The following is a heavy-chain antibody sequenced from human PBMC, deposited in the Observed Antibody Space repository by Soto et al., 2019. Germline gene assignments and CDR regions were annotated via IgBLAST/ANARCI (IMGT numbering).Heavy chain of an antibody. Sequence: ASVKVSCKASGYTFTDYYMHWVRQAPGQGLEWMGWINPNSGGTNYAQKFQGRVTMTRVTSISTAYMELSSLRSDDTALYYCAKDHNVVVVPGATGGMDVWGQGTTGTV. CDR1: GYTFTDYY. CDR3: AKDHNVVVVPGATGGMDV. D-gene: IGHD2-2*01. J-gene: IGHJ6*02. V-gene: IGHV1-2*02. CDR2: INPNSGGT.